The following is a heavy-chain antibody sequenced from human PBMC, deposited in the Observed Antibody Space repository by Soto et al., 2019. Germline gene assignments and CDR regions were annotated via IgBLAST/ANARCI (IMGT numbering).Heavy chain of an antibody. CDR1: GRTFSSYG. J-gene: IGHJ5*01. V-gene: IGHV1-69*01. Sequence: QVQLVQSGAEVKKPGSSVKVSCKASGRTFSSYGISGVRQAPGQGLEWMGGIIPIFGTANYAQKLQGRVTITADESTSTAYMELSRLRCEATAVYYCAGVAMVRGVIRPWFASWGQGTLVHVSS. D-gene: IGHD3-10*01. CDR3: AGVAMVRGVIRPWFAS. CDR2: IIPIFGTA.